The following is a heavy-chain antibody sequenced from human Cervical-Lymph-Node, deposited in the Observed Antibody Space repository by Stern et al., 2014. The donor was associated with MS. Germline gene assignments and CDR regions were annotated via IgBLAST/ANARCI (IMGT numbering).Heavy chain of an antibody. D-gene: IGHD3-10*01. CDR1: GD. V-gene: IGHV1-69*06. CDR3: ATGAGDNWFDP. J-gene: IGHJ5*02. Sequence: VQLVESGADVKKPGSSVRVSCKASGDISWLRQAPGQGLEYMGGIIRTVGTAHYTQRFQGRLTITADKSTNTTYMGLGSLRSDDTAIYYCATGAGDNWFDPWGQGTLVSVSS. CDR2: IIRTVGTA.